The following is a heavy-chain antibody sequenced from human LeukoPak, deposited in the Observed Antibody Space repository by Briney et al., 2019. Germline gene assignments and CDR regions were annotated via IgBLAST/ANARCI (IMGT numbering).Heavy chain of an antibody. CDR1: GGSISSGGYY. V-gene: IGHV4-30-2*01. CDR2: IYHSGST. J-gene: IGHJ4*02. D-gene: IGHD3-3*01. CDR3: SRAYDFWSGYSRSGVIFDY. Sequence: SETLSLTCTVSGGSISSGGYYWSWIRQPPGKGLEWIGYIYHSGSTYYNPSLKSRVTISVDRSKNQFSLKLSSVTAADTAVYYCSRAYDFWSGYSRSGVIFDYWGQGTLVTVSS.